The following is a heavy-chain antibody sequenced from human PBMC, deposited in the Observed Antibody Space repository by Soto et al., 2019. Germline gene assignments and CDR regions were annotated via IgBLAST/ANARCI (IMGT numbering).Heavy chain of an antibody. V-gene: IGHV3-30*18. J-gene: IGHJ4*02. CDR2: ISYDGSNK. CDR3: AKDRMGAGVRGYFDY. Sequence: QVQLVESGGGVVQPGKSLRLSCAGSGFTFSSYGMDWVRQAPGKGLEWVAVISYDGSNKYYADSVKGRFTISRDNSKNTLYRQMSSLRAEDTAVYYCAKDRMGAGVRGYFDYWGQGTLVTVSS. CDR1: GFTFSSYG. D-gene: IGHD3-10*01.